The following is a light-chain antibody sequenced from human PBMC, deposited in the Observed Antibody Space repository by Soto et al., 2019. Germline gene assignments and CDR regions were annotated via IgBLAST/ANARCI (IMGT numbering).Light chain of an antibody. Sequence: DIVMTQSPDSLAVSLGERATINCKSSPSHLYSTHNKNYLAWFQQKPGQPPNLLIYWAAIRESGVPDRFSGSGSWTDFTLTISSPQAEDVAVDYCQQNYDTPFTFGPGTKVDIK. CDR2: WAA. CDR3: QQNYDTPFT. CDR1: PSHLYSTHNKNY. J-gene: IGKJ3*01. V-gene: IGKV4-1*01.